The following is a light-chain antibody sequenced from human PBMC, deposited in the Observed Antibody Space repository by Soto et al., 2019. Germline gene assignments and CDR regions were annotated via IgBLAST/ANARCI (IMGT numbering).Light chain of an antibody. V-gene: IGKV3D-15*01. CDR3: KQYKEWPPFN. CDR2: GAS. Sequence: EIVLAQSPVTLTLSPGEIATLSCSASQSVSSSYLAWYQQKPGQAPRLLIYGASSRATGIPDRFSGSGSGTESTLSISSLQSEDFAVYYCKQYKEWPPFNFGQGTRLEIK. J-gene: IGKJ5*01. CDR1: QSVSSSY.